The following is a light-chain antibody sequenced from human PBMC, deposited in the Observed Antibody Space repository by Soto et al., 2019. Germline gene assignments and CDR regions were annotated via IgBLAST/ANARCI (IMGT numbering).Light chain of an antibody. Sequence: QSVLTQPASVSGSPGQSITISCTGTSSDVGGYNYVSWYQQYPGKAPKLMIYDVSNRPSGVSNRFSGSKSGNTASLTISGLQAEDEADYYCNSYRSTNTVIFGGGTKVTVL. CDR1: SSDVGGYNY. CDR2: DVS. V-gene: IGLV2-14*01. J-gene: IGLJ2*01. CDR3: NSYRSTNTVI.